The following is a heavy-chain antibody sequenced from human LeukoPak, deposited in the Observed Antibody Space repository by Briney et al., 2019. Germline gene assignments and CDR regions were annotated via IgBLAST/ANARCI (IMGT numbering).Heavy chain of an antibody. D-gene: IGHD5-12*01. CDR1: GYTFTGYY. CDR3: AREYSGYAPGGY. J-gene: IGHJ4*02. V-gene: IGHV1-2*02. Sequence: ASVKVSCKASGYTFTGYYLHWVRQAPGQGLEWMGWINPNSGGTNYEQKFQGRVTMTRDTSISTAYMELGRLRSDDTAVYYCAREYSGYAPGGYWGQGTLVTVSS. CDR2: INPNSGGT.